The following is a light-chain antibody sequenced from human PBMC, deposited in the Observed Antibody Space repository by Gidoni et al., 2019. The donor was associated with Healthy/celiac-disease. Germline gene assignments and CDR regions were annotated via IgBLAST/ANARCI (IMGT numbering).Light chain of an antibody. V-gene: IGKV3-20*01. Sequence: DSVLTQSPCTLSLSPGERATLSCRASQAVSNSYLAWYVQKPGQAPRLLIYGASNRATGTPDRFSGSGSGTDFTLTISRLEPEDFATYYCQQYGSSSGAFGQGTKVEIK. CDR2: GAS. J-gene: IGKJ1*01. CDR1: QAVSNSY. CDR3: QQYGSSSGA.